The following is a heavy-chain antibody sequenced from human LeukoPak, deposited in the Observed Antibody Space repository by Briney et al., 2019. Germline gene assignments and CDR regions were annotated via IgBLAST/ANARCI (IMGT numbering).Heavy chain of an antibody. D-gene: IGHD3-3*01. CDR3: ARGELSRDFWSGYYFHY. Sequence: SVKVSCKASGGTFSSYAISWVRQAPGQGLEWMGGIIPIFGTANYAQKFQGRVTITTDESTSTAYMELRSLRSEDTAVYYCARGELSRDFWSGYYFHYWGQGTLVTVSS. CDR2: IIPIFGTA. J-gene: IGHJ4*02. CDR1: GGTFSSYA. V-gene: IGHV1-69*05.